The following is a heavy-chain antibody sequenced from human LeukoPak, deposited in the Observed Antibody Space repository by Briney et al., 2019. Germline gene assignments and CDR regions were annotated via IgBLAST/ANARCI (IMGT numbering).Heavy chain of an antibody. CDR3: ARGAITFGGVIVISRWVDP. J-gene: IGHJ5*02. CDR2: INHSGST. Sequence: PSETLSLTCAVYGGSFSGYYWSWIRQPPGKGLEWIGEINHSGSTNYNPSLKSRVTISVDTSKNQFSLKLSSVTAADTAVYYCARGAITFGGVIVISRWVDPWGQGTLVTVSS. D-gene: IGHD3-16*02. CDR1: GGSFSGYY. V-gene: IGHV4-34*01.